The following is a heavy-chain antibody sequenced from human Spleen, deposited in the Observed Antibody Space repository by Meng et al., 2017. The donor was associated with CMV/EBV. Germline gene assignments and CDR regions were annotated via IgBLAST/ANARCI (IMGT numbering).Heavy chain of an antibody. V-gene: IGHV4-31*03. D-gene: IGHD6-19*01. CDR1: GGSISSGDYY. J-gene: IGHJ4*02. CDR3: ARVSSGWDYFDY. Sequence: QVHLRESGPGLVKLSQPLSLTCTVSGGSISSGDYYWSWIRQHPGKGLEWFGHIYYSGSTFYNPSLKRRVIISIDTSKNQFSLNLRSVTAADTAVYYCARVSSGWDYFDYWGQGTLVTVSS. CDR2: IYYSGST.